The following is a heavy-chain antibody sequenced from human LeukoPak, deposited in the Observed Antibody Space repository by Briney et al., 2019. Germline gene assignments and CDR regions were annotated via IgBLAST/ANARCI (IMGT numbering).Heavy chain of an antibody. CDR1: GFTVSSSY. CDR3: ARRFYAMDV. Sequence: PGRSLRLSCAASGFTVSSSYMSWVRQAPGKGLEWVSVIYSGGSTYYADSVKGRFTISRDNSKNTLSLQMNSLRAEDTAVYYCARRFYAMDVWAQGTTVTVSS. J-gene: IGHJ6*02. CDR2: IYSGGST. V-gene: IGHV3-66*01.